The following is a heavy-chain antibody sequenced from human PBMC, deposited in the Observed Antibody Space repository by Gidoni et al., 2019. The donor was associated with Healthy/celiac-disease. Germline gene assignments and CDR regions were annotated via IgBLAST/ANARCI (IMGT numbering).Heavy chain of an antibody. V-gene: IGHV3-7*01. D-gene: IGHD3-22*01. CDR2: IKQDGSEK. Sequence: EVQLVESGGGLVQPGGSLRLSCAASGFTFSNYWMTWVRQAPGKGLEWVANIKQDGSEKYYVDSVKGRFNISRDNAKNSLYLHLNSLRAEDTAVYYCASDYDSSGAYGLDVWGQGTTVTVSS. CDR3: ASDYDSSGAYGLDV. J-gene: IGHJ6*02. CDR1: GFTFSNYW.